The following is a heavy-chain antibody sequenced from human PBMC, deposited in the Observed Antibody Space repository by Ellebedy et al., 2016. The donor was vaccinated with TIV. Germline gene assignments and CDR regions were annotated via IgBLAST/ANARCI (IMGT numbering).Heavy chain of an antibody. CDR2: IKQDGSEK. Sequence: GESLKISCAASGFTFSSYWMSWVRQAPGKGLEWVANIKQDGSEKYYVDSVKGRFTISRDNAKNSLYLQMNSLRAEDTAVYYCARDNPVDTAMALLLGFDYWGQGTLVTVSS. J-gene: IGHJ4*02. CDR3: ARDNPVDTAMALLLGFDY. CDR1: GFTFSSYW. D-gene: IGHD5-18*01. V-gene: IGHV3-7*01.